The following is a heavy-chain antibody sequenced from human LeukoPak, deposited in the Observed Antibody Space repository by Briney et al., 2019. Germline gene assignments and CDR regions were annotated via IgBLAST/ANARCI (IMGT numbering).Heavy chain of an antibody. CDR2: IYPSDSDT. J-gene: IGHJ4*02. Sequence: GGALKISFKASGYSFTSYCIGWVRQMPGKGLGGMGIIYPSDSDTRYSPSFQGQVTISADKSISTAYLQWSSLKASDTAMYYCAIPYGDYVGYWGQGTLVTVSS. D-gene: IGHD4-17*01. CDR1: GYSFTSYC. CDR3: AIPYGDYVGY. V-gene: IGHV5-51*01.